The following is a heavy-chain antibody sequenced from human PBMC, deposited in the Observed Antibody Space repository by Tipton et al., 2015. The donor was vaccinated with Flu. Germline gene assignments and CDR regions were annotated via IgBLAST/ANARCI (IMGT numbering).Heavy chain of an antibody. CDR2: IYYSRST. CDR3: AADHSFGSGSYY. V-gene: IGHV4-59*01. Sequence: TLSLTCTVSGGSFSSYYWSWIRQPPGKRPEWIGHIYYSRSTNYNPAFQSRVTISVDTSKNQFSLRLSSVTAADTAVYFCAADHSFGSGSYYWGQGKMVTVSS. J-gene: IGHJ4*02. D-gene: IGHD3-10*01. CDR1: GGSFSSYY.